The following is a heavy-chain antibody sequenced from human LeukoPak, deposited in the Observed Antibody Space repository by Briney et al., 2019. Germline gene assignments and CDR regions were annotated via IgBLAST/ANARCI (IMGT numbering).Heavy chain of an antibody. D-gene: IGHD3-10*01. Sequence: ASVKVSCKASGYTFTSYGISWVRQAPGQGLEWMGWINPNSGGTNYAQKFQGRVTMTRDTSISTAYMELSRLRSDDTAVYYCARGLLWFGEKIDYWGQGTLVTVSS. CDR1: GYTFTSYG. J-gene: IGHJ4*02. V-gene: IGHV1-2*02. CDR2: INPNSGGT. CDR3: ARGLLWFGEKIDY.